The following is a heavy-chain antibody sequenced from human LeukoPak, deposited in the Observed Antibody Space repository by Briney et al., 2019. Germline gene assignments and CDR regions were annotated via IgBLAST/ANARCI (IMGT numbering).Heavy chain of an antibody. CDR2: IYYTGST. V-gene: IGHV4-39*07. CDR3: ARVRRTAAGSFDY. CDR1: GGSISSSSYY. J-gene: IGHJ4*02. D-gene: IGHD6-13*01. Sequence: SGTLSLTCTVSGGSISSSSYYWAWIRQPPGNGLEWIGSIYYTGSTYYNPSLKSRVTISVDTSKNQFSLRLSSVTAADTAVYYCARVRRTAAGSFDYWGQGTLVTVSS.